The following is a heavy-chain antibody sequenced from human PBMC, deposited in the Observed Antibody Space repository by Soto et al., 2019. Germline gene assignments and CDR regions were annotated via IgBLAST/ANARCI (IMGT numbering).Heavy chain of an antibody. CDR2: IFPGDTDT. CDR1: GYTFTNYW. J-gene: IGHJ4*02. D-gene: IGHD2-15*01. V-gene: IGHV5-51*01. CDR3: VRPKLGALTLFDF. Sequence: GESLKISCKAIGYTFTNYWIGWVRQTPGKGLEWMGIIFPGDTDTRYNPSFEGQVTVSADESISTAYLQWNTLKASDTAMYYCVRPKLGALTLFDFWGQITVVTVS.